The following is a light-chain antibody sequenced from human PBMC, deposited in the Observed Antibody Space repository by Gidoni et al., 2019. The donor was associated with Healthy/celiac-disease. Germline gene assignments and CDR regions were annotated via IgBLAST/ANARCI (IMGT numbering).Light chain of an antibody. CDR1: QSLLHSNGYNY. J-gene: IGKJ1*01. Sequence: DLVVTQSPVSVPVTPGEPASISCRSSQSLLHSNGYNYLDWYLQKPGQSLQLLVYLGSNRASGVADRCSVSGAGNGFTLKISKVEAEDVCVYYCVQALQTPRTFGQGTKVEIK. CDR2: LGS. CDR3: VQALQTPRT. V-gene: IGKV2-28*01.